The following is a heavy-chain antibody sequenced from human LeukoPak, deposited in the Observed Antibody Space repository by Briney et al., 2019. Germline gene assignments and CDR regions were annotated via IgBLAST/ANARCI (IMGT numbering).Heavy chain of an antibody. D-gene: IGHD1-1*01. Sequence: GGSLRLSCVASGFTFSSYAVSWFRQAPGKGLEWVSTVGRSGADTYYADSVRGRFTISKDSSKNTLQMNSLSAEDTAIYYCVKHSGGVYGNSDYWGQGILVTVSP. J-gene: IGHJ4*02. CDR3: VKHSGGVYGNSDY. CDR2: VGRSGADT. V-gene: IGHV3-23*01. CDR1: GFTFSSYA.